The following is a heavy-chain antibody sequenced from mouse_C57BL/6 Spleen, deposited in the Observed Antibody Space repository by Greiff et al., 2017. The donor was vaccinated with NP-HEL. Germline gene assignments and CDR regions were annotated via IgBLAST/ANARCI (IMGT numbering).Heavy chain of an antibody. CDR2: IYPRSGNT. CDR1: GYTFTSYG. Sequence: VQLQQSGAELARPGASVKLSCKASGYTFTSYGISWVKQRTGQGLEWIGEIYPRSGNTYYNEKFKGKATLTADKSSSTAYMELRSLTSEDSAVYFCAFITTVVAPSWFAYWGQGTLVTVSA. D-gene: IGHD1-1*01. J-gene: IGHJ3*01. V-gene: IGHV1-81*01. CDR3: AFITTVVAPSWFAY.